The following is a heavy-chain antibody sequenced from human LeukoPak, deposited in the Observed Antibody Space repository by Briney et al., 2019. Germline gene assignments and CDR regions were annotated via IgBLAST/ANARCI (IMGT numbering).Heavy chain of an antibody. D-gene: IGHD6-13*01. CDR2: ISSNGGST. CDR3: ARGGSSWYHYYYMDV. J-gene: IGHJ6*03. CDR1: GFTFSSYA. V-gene: IGHV3-64*01. Sequence: GGSLRLSCAASGFTFSSYAMHWVRQAPGKGLEYVSAISSNGGSTYYANSVKGRFTISRDNSKNTLYLQMGSLRAEDMAVYYCARGGSSWYHYYYMDVWGKGTTVTVSS.